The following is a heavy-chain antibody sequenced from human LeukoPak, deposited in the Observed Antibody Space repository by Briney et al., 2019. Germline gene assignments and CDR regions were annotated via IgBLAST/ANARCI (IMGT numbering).Heavy chain of an antibody. CDR1: GFPSSSNY. Sequence: GGPLRLSGTASGFPSSSNYMSWARQPPGTGLDWGPVSYSGGSTYYTDYVKGRFTISRDNSKNTLYLQMNGLRAEDTAVYYWARVVPAASDYGDLSYFDYWGQGTLVTVSS. J-gene: IGHJ4*02. D-gene: IGHD2-2*01. CDR3: ARVVPAASDYGDLSYFDY. CDR2: SYSGGST. V-gene: IGHV3-53*01.